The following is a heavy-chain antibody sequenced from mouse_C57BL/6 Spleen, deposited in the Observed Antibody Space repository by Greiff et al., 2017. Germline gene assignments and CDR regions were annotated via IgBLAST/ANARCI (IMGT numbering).Heavy chain of an antibody. V-gene: IGHV3-6*01. D-gene: IGHD2-4*01. CDR1: GYSITSGYY. CDR3: AREGIYYDYDEGFAY. Sequence: EVKLVESGPGLVKPSQSLSLTCSVTGYSITSGYYWNWIRQFPGNKLEWMGYISYDGSNNYNPSLKNRISITRDTSKNQFFLKLNSVTTEDTATNYCAREGIYYDYDEGFAYWGQGTLVTVSA. J-gene: IGHJ3*01. CDR2: ISYDGSN.